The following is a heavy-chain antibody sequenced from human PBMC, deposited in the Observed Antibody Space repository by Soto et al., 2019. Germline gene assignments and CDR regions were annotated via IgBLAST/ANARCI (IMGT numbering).Heavy chain of an antibody. D-gene: IGHD2-21*01. CDR2: ISPNGDTT. CDR3: AQTQYELLH. J-gene: IGHJ4*02. V-gene: IGHV3-23*01. Sequence: EVQVLESGGNLVQPGESLRLSCAASGFTFRNYAMTWVRQAPGKGLEWVSVISPNGDTTYYADSVKGRFTISRDNSKNTLYLQMNSVRAEDTALYYCAQTQYELLHWGQGTLVTGSS. CDR1: GFTFRNYA.